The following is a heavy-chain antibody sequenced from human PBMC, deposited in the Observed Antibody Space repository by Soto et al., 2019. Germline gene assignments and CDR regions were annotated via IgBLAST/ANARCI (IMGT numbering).Heavy chain of an antibody. D-gene: IGHD6-13*01. CDR3: ARSLWKQLDPDDAFEI. J-gene: IGHJ3*02. Sequence: QVQLVQSGAEVKKPGASVKVSCKASGYTFTSYGISWVRQAPGQGLEWMGWISAYNGNTNYAQKLQGRVTMTTDTSTRTAYMELRSLRSDDTAVYYCARSLWKQLDPDDAFEIWGQGTMVTVSS. CDR2: ISAYNGNT. CDR1: GYTFTSYG. V-gene: IGHV1-18*01.